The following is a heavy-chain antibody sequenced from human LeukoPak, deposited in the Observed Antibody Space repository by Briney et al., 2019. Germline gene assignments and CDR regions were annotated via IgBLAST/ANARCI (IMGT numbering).Heavy chain of an antibody. D-gene: IGHD6-19*01. V-gene: IGHV3-30-3*01. J-gene: IGHJ4*02. CDR2: ISYDGSNK. CDR1: GFTFSSYA. Sequence: GGSLRLSCAASGFTFSSYAMHWVRQAPGKGLEWVAVISYDGSNKYYADSVKGRFTISRDNSKNTLYLQTNSLRAEDAAVYYCARGSSVAVAGTTVDYWGQGTLVTVSS. CDR3: ARGSSVAVAGTTVDY.